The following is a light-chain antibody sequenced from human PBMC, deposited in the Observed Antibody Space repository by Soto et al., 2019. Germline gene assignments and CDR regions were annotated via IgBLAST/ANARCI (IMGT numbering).Light chain of an antibody. Sequence: EIVLTQSPGTLSLSPGERVTLSCRASQSISNNHLAWYQQKPGQAPRLLIHGTSNRATGTPDRFSGSGSGTAFTLTFSRLEPEDFAVYYCEYYGSSITFGGGTKVDIK. CDR2: GTS. V-gene: IGKV3-20*01. J-gene: IGKJ4*01. CDR3: EYYGSSIT. CDR1: QSISNNH.